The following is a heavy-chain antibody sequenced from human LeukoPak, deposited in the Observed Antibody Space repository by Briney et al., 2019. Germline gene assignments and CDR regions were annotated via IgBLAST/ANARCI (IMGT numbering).Heavy chain of an antibody. CDR3: ARTRPYGDYVSYYYYGMDV. D-gene: IGHD4-17*01. V-gene: IGHV3-30-3*01. CDR1: GFTFSSYA. Sequence: GRSLRLSCAASGFTFSSYAMYWVRQAPGKGLEWVAVISYDGSNKYYADSVKGRFTISRDNSKNTLYLQMNSLRPEDTAVYYCARTRPYGDYVSYYYYGMDVWGQETTVTVSS. CDR2: ISYDGSNK. J-gene: IGHJ6*02.